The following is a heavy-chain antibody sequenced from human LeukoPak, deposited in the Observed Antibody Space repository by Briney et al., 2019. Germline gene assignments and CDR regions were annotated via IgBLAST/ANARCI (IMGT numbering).Heavy chain of an antibody. J-gene: IGHJ6*03. V-gene: IGHV3-21*01. CDR3: ARLYDSSGYYYYYYMDV. D-gene: IGHD3-22*01. CDR2: ISSSSYI. CDR1: GFTFSSYS. Sequence: PGGSLRLSCAASGFTFSSYSTNWVRQAPGKGLEWVSSISSSSYIYYADSVKGRFTISRDNAKNSLYLQMNSLRAEDTAVYYCARLYDSSGYYYYYYMDVWGKGTTVTVSS.